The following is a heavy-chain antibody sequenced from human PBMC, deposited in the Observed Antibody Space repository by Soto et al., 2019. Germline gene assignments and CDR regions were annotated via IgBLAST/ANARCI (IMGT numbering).Heavy chain of an antibody. Sequence: VKRYRKASGGSISSYAVSWVLQTNEQGLEWMGGIIPIFGTANYAQKFQGRVTITADESTSTAYMQLSSLRSEDTAVYYCARDRARAGTTVASYGMDVWGQGTTVTVSS. CDR3: ARDRARAGTTVASYGMDV. J-gene: IGHJ6*01. V-gene: IGHV1-69*01. CDR1: GGSISSYA. CDR2: IIPIFGTA. D-gene: IGHD1-7*01.